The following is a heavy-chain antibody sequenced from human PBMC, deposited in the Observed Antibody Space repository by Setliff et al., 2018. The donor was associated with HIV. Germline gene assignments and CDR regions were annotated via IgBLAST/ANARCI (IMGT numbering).Heavy chain of an antibody. V-gene: IGHV7-4-1*02. CDR1: GYSFTSYA. D-gene: IGHD3-10*01. Sequence: GASVKVSCKASGYSFTSYAMNWVRQAPGQGLEWMGWINTNTGNPTYAQGITGRFVFSLDTSVSTAYLQISSLKAEDTAVYYCARAQEYYGSGSYFETIDYWGQGTLVTVSS. CDR3: ARAQEYYGSGSYFETIDY. J-gene: IGHJ4*02. CDR2: INTNTGNP.